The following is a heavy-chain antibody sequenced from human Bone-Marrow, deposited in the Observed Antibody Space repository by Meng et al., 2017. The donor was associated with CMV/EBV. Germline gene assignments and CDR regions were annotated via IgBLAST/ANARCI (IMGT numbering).Heavy chain of an antibody. D-gene: IGHD4-11*01. V-gene: IGHV4-38-2*02. CDR2: IYHSGGT. CDR1: GYSISSGYY. CDR3: ARGGNVYGTRSVTTYYYYGMDV. Sequence: SETLSLTCTVSGYSISSGYYWGWIRQPPGKGLEWIGSIYHSGGTYYNPSLKSRVTISVDTSKNQFSLKLSSVTAADTAVYYCARGGNVYGTRSVTTYYYYGMDVWGQGTTVTVS. J-gene: IGHJ6*02.